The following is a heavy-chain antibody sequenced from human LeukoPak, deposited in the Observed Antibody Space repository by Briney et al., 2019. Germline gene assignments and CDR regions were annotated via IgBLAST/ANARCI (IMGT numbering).Heavy chain of an antibody. CDR2: IYTSGST. Sequence: PSETLSLTCAVSGYSISSGFYWGWVRQPAGKGLEWIGRIYTSGSTNYNPSLKSRVTISIDTSKNQFSLKLSSVTAADTAVYYCARGSSTRRGSFDPWGQGTLVTVSS. CDR1: GYSISSGFY. V-gene: IGHV4-61*02. J-gene: IGHJ5*02. D-gene: IGHD2-2*01. CDR3: ARGSSTRRGSFDP.